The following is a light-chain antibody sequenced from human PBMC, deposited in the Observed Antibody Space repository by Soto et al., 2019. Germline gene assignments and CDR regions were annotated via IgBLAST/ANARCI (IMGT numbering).Light chain of an antibody. V-gene: IGKV1-27*01. CDR3: QTYDKAPWT. CDR1: RGIYTH. Sequence: QMTQSPSSLSASVGDRVTITCRASRGIYTHLAWYQQKPGNAPKLLIYAASTLQSGVPSRFSASGSGTDFILTISALQSEDVGTYFCQTYDKAPWTFGPGTRV. J-gene: IGKJ1*01. CDR2: AAS.